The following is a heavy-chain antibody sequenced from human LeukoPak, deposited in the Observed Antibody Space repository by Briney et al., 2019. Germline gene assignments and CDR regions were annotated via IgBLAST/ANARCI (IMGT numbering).Heavy chain of an antibody. Sequence: PGGSLRLSCAASGYTFSSHGMYWVRQAPGLGLEWVALIWYDGSQKYYADSVKGRFTISRDNSKNTLYLQMNSLRAEDTAVYYCASSMRDCSGGSCHWGWFDPWGQGTLVTVSS. D-gene: IGHD2-15*01. J-gene: IGHJ5*02. V-gene: IGHV3-33*01. CDR1: GYTFSSHG. CDR2: IWYDGSQK. CDR3: ASSMRDCSGGSCHWGWFDP.